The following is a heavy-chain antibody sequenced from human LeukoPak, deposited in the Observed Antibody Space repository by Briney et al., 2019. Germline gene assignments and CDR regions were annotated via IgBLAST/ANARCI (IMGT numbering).Heavy chain of an antibody. CDR3: ARDLWTVVVPAAPVLYYMDV. Sequence: SETLSLTCTVSGGSISSYYWSWIRQPAGKGLEWIGRIYTSGSTNYNPSLKSRVTMSVDTSKNQFSLKLSSVTAADTAVYYCARDLWTVVVPAAPVLYYMDVWGKGTTVTVSS. D-gene: IGHD2-2*01. J-gene: IGHJ6*03. CDR2: IYTSGST. V-gene: IGHV4-4*07. CDR1: GGSISSYY.